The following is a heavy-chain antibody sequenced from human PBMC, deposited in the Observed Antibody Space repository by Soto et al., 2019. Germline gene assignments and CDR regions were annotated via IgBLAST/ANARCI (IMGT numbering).Heavy chain of an antibody. CDR1: GYTLTELS. D-gene: IGHD3-10*02. Sequence: ASVKVSCKVSGYTLTELSMHWVRQAPGKGLEWMGSFDPEDGERIYAQKFQGRVTMTEDTSTDTAYMELNSLRDEDTAVYYCVRCWGSGDGSNLGYNWLDPWGQGTLVTVSS. CDR3: VRCWGSGDGSNLGYNWLDP. CDR2: FDPEDGER. J-gene: IGHJ5*02. V-gene: IGHV1-24*01.